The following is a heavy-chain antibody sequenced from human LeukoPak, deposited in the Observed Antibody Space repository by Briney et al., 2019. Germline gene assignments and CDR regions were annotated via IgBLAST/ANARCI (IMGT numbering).Heavy chain of an antibody. J-gene: IGHJ6*02. V-gene: IGHV3-48*04. Sequence: PGGSLRLSCAASGFTFSSHSMNWVRQAPGKGLEWVSYISSSSSTIYYADSVKGRFTISRDNAKNSLYLQMNSLRAEDTAVYYCARAPWKQLVLGYGMDVWGQGTTVTVSS. CDR3: ARAPWKQLVLGYGMDV. CDR1: GFTFSSHS. CDR2: ISSSSSTI. D-gene: IGHD6-13*01.